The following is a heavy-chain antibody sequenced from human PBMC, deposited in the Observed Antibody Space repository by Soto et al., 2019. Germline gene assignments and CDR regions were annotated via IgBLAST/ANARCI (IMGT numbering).Heavy chain of an antibody. CDR1: GGSISSYY. V-gene: IGHV4-59*01. J-gene: IGHJ6*02. D-gene: IGHD3-10*01. CDR3: AREVRGSGVGYYYYGMDV. Sequence: SETLSLTCTVSGGSISSYYWSWIRQPPGKGLEWIGYIYYSGSTNYNPSLKSRVTISVDTSENQFSLKLSSVTAADTAVYYCAREVRGSGVGYYYYGMDVWGQGTTVTVSS. CDR2: IYYSGST.